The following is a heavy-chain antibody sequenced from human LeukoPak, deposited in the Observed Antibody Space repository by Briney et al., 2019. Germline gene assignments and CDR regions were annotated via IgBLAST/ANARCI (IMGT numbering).Heavy chain of an antibody. CDR2: ISNSGSSI. CDR1: GFTFSSYE. J-gene: IGHJ6*03. Sequence: GGSLTLSCAASGFTFSSYEMNWVRQAPGKGLDWVSYISNSGSSIYYAHSVNGRFTISRDNAKNSLYLQMNSLRAEDTAVYYCARDRVAVAGTISYYYYYYMDVWGKGTTVTVSS. CDR3: ARDRVAVAGTISYYYYYYMDV. D-gene: IGHD6-19*01. V-gene: IGHV3-48*03.